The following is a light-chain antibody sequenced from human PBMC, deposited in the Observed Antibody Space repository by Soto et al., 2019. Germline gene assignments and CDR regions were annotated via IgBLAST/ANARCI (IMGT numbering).Light chain of an antibody. Sequence: EIVLTQSPGTLSLSPGERATLSCRASQSVSSSYLAWYQQKPGQAPRLLIYGASSRATGIPDRFSGSGSGTDFTLTISRLEPEDFAVDYCQQYGSCLKCGGGTKVDIK. CDR2: GAS. V-gene: IGKV3-20*01. CDR3: QQYGSCLK. J-gene: IGKJ4*02. CDR1: QSVSSSY.